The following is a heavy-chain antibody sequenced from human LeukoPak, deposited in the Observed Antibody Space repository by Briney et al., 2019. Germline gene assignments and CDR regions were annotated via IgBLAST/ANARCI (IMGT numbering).Heavy chain of an antibody. D-gene: IGHD3-10*01. V-gene: IGHV1-18*01. Sequence: ASVKVSCKASGYTFTSYGISWVRQAPGQGLEWMGWISAYNGNTNYAQKLQGRVTMTADTSTSTAYMELRSLRSDDTAVYYCARDADKSAVWFGDTPRNFDYWGQGTLVTVSS. J-gene: IGHJ4*02. CDR1: GYTFTSYG. CDR2: ISAYNGNT. CDR3: ARDADKSAVWFGDTPRNFDY.